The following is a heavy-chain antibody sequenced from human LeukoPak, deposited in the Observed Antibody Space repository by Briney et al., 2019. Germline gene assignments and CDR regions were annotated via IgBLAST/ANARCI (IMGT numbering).Heavy chain of an antibody. V-gene: IGHV1-69*13. CDR2: IIPIFGTA. Sequence: RASVKVSCKASVGTFSSYAISWVRQAPAQGLEWMGEIIPIFGTANYAQKFQGRVTITADESTSTAYMELSGLRSEDTAVYYCARDERGSYGSGSYYFPNWFDPWGQGTLVTVSS. D-gene: IGHD3-10*01. CDR3: ARDERGSYGSGSYYFPNWFDP. J-gene: IGHJ5*02. CDR1: VGTFSSYA.